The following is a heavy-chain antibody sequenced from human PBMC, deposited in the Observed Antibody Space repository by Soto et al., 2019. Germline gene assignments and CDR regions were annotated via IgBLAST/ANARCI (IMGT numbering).Heavy chain of an antibody. D-gene: IGHD1-26*01. CDR1: GFSVSSSH. CDR3: ARDATGSYSYFDY. CDR2: IYSGGAT. V-gene: IGHV3-53*01. J-gene: IGHJ4*02. Sequence: GGSLRLSCAASGFSVSSSHMIWVRQAPGKGLEWVSVIYSGGATYYAVSVKGRFTISRDRSKNTVYLQMDGLRTEDTAVYYCARDATGSYSYFDYWGQGTLVTVSS.